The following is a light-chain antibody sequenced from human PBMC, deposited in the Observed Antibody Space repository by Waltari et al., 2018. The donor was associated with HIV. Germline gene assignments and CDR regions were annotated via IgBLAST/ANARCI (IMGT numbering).Light chain of an antibody. Sequence: QSVLTQPPSASGTPGQRVTISCSGSSPNIGSNTVNWYQQLPGTAPKLLIYSTMHGPSVVPDRFCGYKSCTSDSLAISGLQSEDEADYYCAAWDDSLNGRVFGGGTKLTVL. V-gene: IGLV1-44*01. CDR3: AAWDDSLNGRV. CDR2: STM. J-gene: IGLJ3*02. CDR1: SPNIGSNT.